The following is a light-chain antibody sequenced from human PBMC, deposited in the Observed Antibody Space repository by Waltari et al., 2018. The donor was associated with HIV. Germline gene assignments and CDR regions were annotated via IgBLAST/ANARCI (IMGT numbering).Light chain of an antibody. V-gene: IGLV1-40*01. Sequence: QSVLTQPPSVSAAPGQRVTISCTARSSNIGAGDDVHWYQQRPGTAPKLLIYGNSNRPSGVPDRFSGSKSGTSASRAISGLQPDDETDYYCQSYDRSLSNWVFGGGTKLTVL. CDR2: GNS. J-gene: IGLJ3*02. CDR1: SSNIGAGDD. CDR3: QSYDRSLSNWV.